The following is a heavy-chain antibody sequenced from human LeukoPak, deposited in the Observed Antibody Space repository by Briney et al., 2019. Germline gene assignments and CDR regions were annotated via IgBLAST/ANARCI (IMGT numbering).Heavy chain of an antibody. J-gene: IGHJ6*03. CDR3: ARVSRVALLDYMDV. V-gene: IGHV3-48*04. D-gene: IGHD2-15*01. Sequence: GGSLRLSCAASGFTFSSYSMNWVRQAPGKGLEWVSYISSSSSTIYYADSVKGRFTISRDNAKNSLFLQMNSLRAEDTAVYYCARVSRVALLDYMDVWGKGTTVTVSS. CDR2: ISSSSSTI. CDR1: GFTFSSYS.